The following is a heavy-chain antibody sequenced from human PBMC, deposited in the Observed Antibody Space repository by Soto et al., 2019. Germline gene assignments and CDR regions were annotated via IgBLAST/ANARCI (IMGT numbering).Heavy chain of an antibody. CDR2: IIPIFGTA. CDR1: GGTFSSYA. V-gene: IGHV1-69*01. CDR3: ARVSEAVGYYYYGMDV. Sequence: QVQLVQSGAEVKKPGASVKVSCKASGGTFSSYAISWVRQAPGQGLEWMGGIIPIFGTANYAQKFQGRVTITEDQSTSTAYMRLSSLRSEDTAVYYCARVSEAVGYYYYGMDVWGQGSTVTVSS. J-gene: IGHJ6*02.